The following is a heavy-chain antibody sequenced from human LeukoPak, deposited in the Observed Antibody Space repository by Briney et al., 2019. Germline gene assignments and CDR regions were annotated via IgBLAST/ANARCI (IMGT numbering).Heavy chain of an antibody. V-gene: IGHV4-34*01. CDR1: GGSISHYY. D-gene: IGHD3-10*01. J-gene: IGHJ5*02. CDR2: INHSGST. Sequence: SETLSLTCAVYGGSISHYYWSWIRQSPGKGLECIGEINHSGSTNYNPSLKSRVTISVDTSKNQFSLKLSSVTAADTAVYYCARHVVDTMVRGVIDNWFDPWGQGTLVTVSS. CDR3: ARHVVDTMVRGVIDNWFDP.